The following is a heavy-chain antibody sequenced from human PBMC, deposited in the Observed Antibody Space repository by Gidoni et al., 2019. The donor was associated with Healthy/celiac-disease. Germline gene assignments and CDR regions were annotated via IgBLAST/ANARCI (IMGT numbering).Heavy chain of an antibody. CDR1: GGSISSGSYY. Sequence: QVQLQESGPGLVKPSQTLSLTCTVSGGSISSGSYYWSWIRQPAGKGLEWIGRIYTSGSTNYNPSLKSRVTISVDTSKNQFSLKLSSVTAADTAVYYCARATTPGYCSGGSCYSFLESNNWFDPWGQGTLVTVSS. V-gene: IGHV4-61*02. D-gene: IGHD2-15*01. CDR2: IYTSGST. J-gene: IGHJ5*02. CDR3: ARATTPGYCSGGSCYSFLESNNWFDP.